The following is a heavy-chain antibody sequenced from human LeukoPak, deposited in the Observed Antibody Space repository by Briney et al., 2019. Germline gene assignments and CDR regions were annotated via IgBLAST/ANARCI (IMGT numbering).Heavy chain of an antibody. V-gene: IGHV3-30*18. J-gene: IGHJ4*02. CDR1: GFTFSSYG. Sequence: GRSLRLSCAASGFTFSSYGMHWVRQAPGKGLEWVAVISHDGSNKYYADSVKGRFTISRDNSKNTLYLQMNSLRAEDTAVYYCAKDCGGDCYPPYFDYWGQGTLVTVSS. CDR2: ISHDGSNK. D-gene: IGHD2-21*02. CDR3: AKDCGGDCYPPYFDY.